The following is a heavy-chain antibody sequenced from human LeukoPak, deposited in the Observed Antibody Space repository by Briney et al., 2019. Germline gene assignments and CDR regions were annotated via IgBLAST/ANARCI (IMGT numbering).Heavy chain of an antibody. V-gene: IGHV3-7*01. D-gene: IGHD3-3*01. CDR3: AREDDFWSGYPNFDY. CDR1: GFTFSSYW. J-gene: IGHJ4*02. Sequence: GGSLRLSCAASGFTFSSYWMSWVRQAPGKGLEWEANIKQDGSEKYYVDSVKGRFTISRDNAKNSLYLQMNSLRAEDTAVYYCAREDDFWSGYPNFDYWGQGTLVTVSS. CDR2: IKQDGSEK.